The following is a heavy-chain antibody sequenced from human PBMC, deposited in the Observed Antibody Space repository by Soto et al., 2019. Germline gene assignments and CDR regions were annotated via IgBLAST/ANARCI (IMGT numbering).Heavy chain of an antibody. CDR1: GGSISSYY. D-gene: IGHD4-17*01. CDR2: IYYSGST. J-gene: IGHJ4*02. Sequence: SETLSLTCTVSGGSISSYYWSWIRQPPGKGLEWIGYIYYSGSTNYNPSLKSRVTISVDTSKNQFSLKLSSVTAADTAVYYCARHANGDYGVVDYWGQGTLVTVSS. V-gene: IGHV4-59*08. CDR3: ARHANGDYGVVDY.